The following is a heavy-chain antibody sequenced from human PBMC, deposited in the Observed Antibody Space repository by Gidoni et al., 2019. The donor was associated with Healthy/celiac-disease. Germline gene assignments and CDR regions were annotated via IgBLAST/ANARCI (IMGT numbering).Heavy chain of an antibody. D-gene: IGHD2-2*01. V-gene: IGHV1-2*02. CDR3: ARGGRVVPAATNYYYYGMDV. J-gene: IGHJ6*02. CDR2: INPNSGGT. CDR1: GYTFTGYY. Sequence: QVQLVQSGAEGKKPGASVKVSCKASGYTFTGYYMHWVRQAPGQGLEWMGWINPNSGGTNYAQKFQGRVTMTRDTSISTAYMELSRLRSDDTAVYYCARGGRVVPAATNYYYYGMDVWAKGPRSPSP.